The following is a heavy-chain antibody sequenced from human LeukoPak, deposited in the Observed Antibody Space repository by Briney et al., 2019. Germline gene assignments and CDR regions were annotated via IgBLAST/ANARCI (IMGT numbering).Heavy chain of an antibody. J-gene: IGHJ6*04. Sequence: GGALRLSCAASGFTFSSYGMHWVRQAPGTGLEWVAFIRYDGSNKYYADSVKGRFTISRDNSKNTLYLQMNSLRAEDTAVYYCAKDLSEYSSSGSLDVWGKGTTVTVSS. V-gene: IGHV3-30*02. D-gene: IGHD6-6*01. CDR3: AKDLSEYSSSGSLDV. CDR1: GFTFSSYG. CDR2: IRYDGSNK.